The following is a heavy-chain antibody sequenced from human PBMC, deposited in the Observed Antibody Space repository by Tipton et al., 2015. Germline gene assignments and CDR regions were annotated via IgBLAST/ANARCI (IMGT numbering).Heavy chain of an antibody. D-gene: IGHD5-18*01. CDR3: ARGSYGSFDY. Sequence: PGLVKPSQTLSLTCAISGDSVSSNTAAWHWIRQSPSRGLEWLGRTYYRSNWNNDYAVSVKSRITISPGTSKNHFSLQLNSVTPEDTAVYYCARGSYGSFDYWGQGTLVTVSS. J-gene: IGHJ4*02. CDR2: TYYRSNWNN. V-gene: IGHV6-1*01. CDR1: GDSVSSNTAA.